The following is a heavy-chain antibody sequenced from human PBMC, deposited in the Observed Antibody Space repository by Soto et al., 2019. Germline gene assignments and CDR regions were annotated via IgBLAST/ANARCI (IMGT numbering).Heavy chain of an antibody. J-gene: IGHJ6*02. Sequence: ASVKVSCKASGYTFTGYYMHWVRQAPGQGLEWMGWINPNSGGTNYAQKFQGWVTMTRDTSISTAYMELSRLRSDDTAVYYCARVRRDSPYYYYGMDVWGQGTTVTVSS. CDR1: GYTFTGYY. CDR3: ARVRRDSPYYYYGMDV. CDR2: INPNSGGT. V-gene: IGHV1-2*04.